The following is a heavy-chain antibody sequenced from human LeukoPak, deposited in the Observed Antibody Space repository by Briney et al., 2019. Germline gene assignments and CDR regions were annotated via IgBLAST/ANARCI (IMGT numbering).Heavy chain of an antibody. Sequence: GGSLRLSCAASGFTFSSYGMGWVRQAPGKGLEWVSAISGSGGSTDYADSVKGRFTISRDNSKNTLYLQMNSLRAEDTAIYYCAIFQISTSWPEYFQHWGQGTLVTVSS. V-gene: IGHV3-23*01. D-gene: IGHD6-13*01. CDR1: GFTFSSYG. CDR2: ISGSGGST. CDR3: AIFQISTSWPEYFQH. J-gene: IGHJ1*01.